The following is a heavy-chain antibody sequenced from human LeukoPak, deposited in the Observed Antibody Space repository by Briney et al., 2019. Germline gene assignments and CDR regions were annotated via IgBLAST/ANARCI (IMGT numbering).Heavy chain of an antibody. Sequence: KAGGSLRLSCAASGFTLSDYYMSWIRQAPGKGLEWVSYISSSGSTIYYADSVKGRLTISRDSAKNSLYLQMNSLRAEDTAVYYCARVSAVAGTFWFDPWGQGTLVTVSS. V-gene: IGHV3-11*01. D-gene: IGHD6-19*01. CDR1: GFTLSDYY. CDR3: ARVSAVAGTFWFDP. CDR2: ISSSGSTI. J-gene: IGHJ5*02.